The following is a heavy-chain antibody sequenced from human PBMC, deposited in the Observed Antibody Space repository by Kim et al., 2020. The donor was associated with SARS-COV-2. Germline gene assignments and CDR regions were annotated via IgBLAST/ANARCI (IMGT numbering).Heavy chain of an antibody. V-gene: IGHV4-59*01. D-gene: IGHD3-16*01. Sequence: SETLSLTCSVSGGSISSYYWSWIRQPPGKGLEWVGYIYYSGSTDYNPSLQSRVTISVDTSKNQFSLKLISVTAADTAVYYCARHRYDDMGLLDFAYWG. CDR1: GGSISSYY. J-gene: IGHJ4*01. CDR3: ARHRYDDMGLLDFAY. CDR2: IYYSGST.